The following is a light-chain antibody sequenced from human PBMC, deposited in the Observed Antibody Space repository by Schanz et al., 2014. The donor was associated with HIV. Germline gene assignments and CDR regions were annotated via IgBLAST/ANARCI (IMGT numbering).Light chain of an antibody. J-gene: IGKJ1*01. CDR3: QQYNSYSLWT. V-gene: IGKV1-5*03. CDR2: KAS. Sequence: DIQMTQSPSTLSASVGDRVTITCRASRSISSWLAWYQRKPGKAPKLLIYKASSLESGVPSRFSGSGSGTEFTLTISSLQPDDFATYYCQQYNSYSLWTFGQGTKVEIK. CDR1: RSISSW.